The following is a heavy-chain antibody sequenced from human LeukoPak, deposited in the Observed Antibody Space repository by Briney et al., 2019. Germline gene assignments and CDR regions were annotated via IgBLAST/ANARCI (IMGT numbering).Heavy chain of an antibody. CDR3: AGPGIAAAGTGTYYYYGMDV. V-gene: IGHV3-53*01. D-gene: IGHD6-13*01. J-gene: IGHJ6*02. CDR2: IYSGGST. CDR1: GFTVSSNY. Sequence: GGSLRLSCAASGFTVSSNYMSWVRQAPGKGLEWVSVIYSGGSTHYADSVKGRFTISRDSSKNTLYLQMNSLRAEDTAVYYCAGPGIAAAGTGTYYYYGMDVWGQGTTVTVSS.